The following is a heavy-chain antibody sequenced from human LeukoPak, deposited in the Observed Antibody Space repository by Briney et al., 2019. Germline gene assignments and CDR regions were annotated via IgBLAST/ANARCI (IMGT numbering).Heavy chain of an antibody. V-gene: IGHV4-34*01. Sequence: PSETLSLTCAVYGGSFSGYYWRWIRQPPGKGLEWIGEINHSGSTNYNPSLTSRVTISVDTSKNQFSLKLSSVTAADTAVYYCARGRGHSPYYYYYYMDVWGKGTTVTVSS. J-gene: IGHJ6*03. CDR3: ARGRGHSPYYYYYYMDV. CDR1: GGSFSGYY. CDR2: INHSGST. D-gene: IGHD2-21*01.